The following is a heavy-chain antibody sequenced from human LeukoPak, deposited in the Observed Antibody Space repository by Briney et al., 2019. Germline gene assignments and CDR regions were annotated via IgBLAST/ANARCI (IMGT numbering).Heavy chain of an antibody. CDR1: GYTFTGYY. V-gene: IGHV1-8*02. CDR2: KNPNSGNT. J-gene: IGHJ4*02. Sequence: ASVKVSCKASGYTFTGYYMHWVRQATGQGLEWMGWKNPNSGNTGYAQKFQGRVTMTRNTSISTAYMELSSLRSEDTAVYYCARGSQLATNDYWGQGTLVTVSS. D-gene: IGHD6-13*01. CDR3: ARGSQLATNDY.